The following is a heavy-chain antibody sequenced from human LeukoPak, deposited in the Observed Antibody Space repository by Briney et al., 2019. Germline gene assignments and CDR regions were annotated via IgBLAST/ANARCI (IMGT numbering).Heavy chain of an antibody. CDR2: INSGGST. J-gene: IGHJ4*02. D-gene: IGHD3-3*01. CDR3: ASHYYDFWSGYYFDY. V-gene: IGHV3-53*01. CDR1: GFTVSSNY. Sequence: GGSLRLSCAASGFTVSSNYMSWVRQAPGKGLEWVSLINSGGSTYYADSVKGRFTISRDNSKNTLYLQMNSLRAGDTAVYYCASHYYDFWSGYYFDYWGQGTLVTVSS.